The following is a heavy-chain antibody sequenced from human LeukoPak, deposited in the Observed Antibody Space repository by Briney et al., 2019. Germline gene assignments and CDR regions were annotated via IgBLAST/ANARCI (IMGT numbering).Heavy chain of an antibody. CDR3: ARDRVVASSYYYGMDV. CDR2: DYYSVNT. D-gene: IGHD2-15*01. V-gene: IGHV4-30-4*01. Sequence: SQTVYLTCTVSVATITSDYNHWSWIRQAPGKGLEWSGYDYYSVNTHYNPSLKSRITISVDTSKNQFSLKVTSVTAADTAVYYCARDRVVASSYYYGMDVWGQGTTVTVSS. J-gene: IGHJ6*02. CDR1: VATITSDYNH.